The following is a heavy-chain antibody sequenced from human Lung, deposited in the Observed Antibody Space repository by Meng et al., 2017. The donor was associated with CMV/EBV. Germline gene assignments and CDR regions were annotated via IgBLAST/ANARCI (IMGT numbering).Heavy chain of an antibody. Sequence: VQVVGVGGGVGKAGRSLVLACAAPGFTIPAYPMHWVRQVPGKGLEWVTVDGNNKYYADSVKGRFTISRDNSRNTLDLQMDSLRTEDTAIYYCARENLELQGTVDYWGQGTLVTVSS. D-gene: IGHD1-7*01. V-gene: IGHV3-30*03. CDR1: GFTIPAYP. CDR2: DGNNK. J-gene: IGHJ4*02. CDR3: ARENLELQGTVDY.